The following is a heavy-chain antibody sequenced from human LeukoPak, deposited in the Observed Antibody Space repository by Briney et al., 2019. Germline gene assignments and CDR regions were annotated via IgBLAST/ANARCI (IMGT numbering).Heavy chain of an antibody. CDR2: IYTSGST. V-gene: IGHV4-61*02. CDR1: GGSISSSTYY. Sequence: SETLSLTCTVSGGSISSSTYYWGWIRQPPGKGLEWIGRIYTSGSTNYNPSLKSRVTMSVDTSKNQFSLKLSSVTAADTAVYYCTRDRKDIVVVPAAIWFDPWGQGTLVAVSS. D-gene: IGHD2-2*02. CDR3: TRDRKDIVVVPAAIWFDP. J-gene: IGHJ5*02.